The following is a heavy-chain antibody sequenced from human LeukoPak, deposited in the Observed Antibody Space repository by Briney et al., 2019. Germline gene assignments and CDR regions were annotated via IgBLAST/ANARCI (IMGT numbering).Heavy chain of an antibody. CDR2: ISAYNGNT. CDR3: ARGGGIRPGGNSDY. J-gene: IGHJ4*02. V-gene: IGHV1-18*01. D-gene: IGHD4-23*01. Sequence: GASVNVSCKASGYTFTSYGISWVRQAPGQGLEWMGWISAYNGNTNYAQKLQGRVTMTKDTSTSTAYRALRRLRSDDTAVYYCARGGGIRPGGNSDYWGQGPLVTVSS. CDR1: GYTFTSYG.